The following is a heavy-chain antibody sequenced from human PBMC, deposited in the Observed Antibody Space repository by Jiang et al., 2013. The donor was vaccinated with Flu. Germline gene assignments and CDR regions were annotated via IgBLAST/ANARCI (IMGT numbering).Heavy chain of an antibody. Sequence: GAEVKKPGASVKVSCKASGYTFTGYYMHWVRQAPGQGLEWMGRINPNSGGTNYAQKFQGRVTMTRDTSISTAYMELSRLRSDDTAVYYCARDRGDYYGSGRPFDYWGQGTLVTVSS. V-gene: IGHV1-2*06. CDR3: ARDRGDYYGSGRPFDY. CDR1: GYTFTGYY. J-gene: IGHJ4*02. CDR2: INPNSGGT. D-gene: IGHD3-10*01.